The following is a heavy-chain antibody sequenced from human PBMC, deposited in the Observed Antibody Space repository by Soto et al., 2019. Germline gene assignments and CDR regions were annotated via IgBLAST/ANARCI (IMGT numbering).Heavy chain of an antibody. CDR2: FDLEEGET. Sequence: ASVKVSCKVSGYTLTELSMHWVRQAPGKGLEWMGGFDLEEGETIYAQKFQGRVTMTRNTSISTAYMELSSLRSEDTAVYYCARTLYGDNVDYWGQGTLVTVSS. CDR3: ARTLYGDNVDY. J-gene: IGHJ4*02. D-gene: IGHD4-17*01. V-gene: IGHV1-24*01. CDR1: GYTLTELS.